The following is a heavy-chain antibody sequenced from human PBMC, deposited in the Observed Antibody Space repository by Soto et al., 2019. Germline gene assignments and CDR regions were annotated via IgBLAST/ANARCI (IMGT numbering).Heavy chain of an antibody. J-gene: IGHJ4*02. CDR1: GFTFSSYW. CDR2: IKQDGSEK. V-gene: IGHV3-7*01. CDR3: ASLIAAAGTN. Sequence: EVQLVESGGGLVQPGGSLRLSCAASGFTFSSYWMNWVRQAPGKGLEWVANIKQDGSEKYYVDSVKGRFTISRDNAKNSLYLQRNTLRAEDTAVYYFASLIAAAGTNWCQGTLVTVSS. D-gene: IGHD6-13*01.